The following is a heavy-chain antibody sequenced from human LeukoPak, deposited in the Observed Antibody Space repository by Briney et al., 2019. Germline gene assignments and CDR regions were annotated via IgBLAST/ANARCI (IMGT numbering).Heavy chain of an antibody. V-gene: IGHV3-7*01. CDR1: GFTFSSYG. J-gene: IGHJ4*02. CDR2: IKTDGSAT. Sequence: PGGSLRLSCAASGFTFSSYGMHWVRQAPGKGLEWVANIKTDGSATYYADSVKGRFTISRDNAKNSLYLEINSLRVEDTAVYYCVRNLPGTGYWGQGTLVTVSS. CDR3: VRNLPGTGY. D-gene: IGHD3-9*01.